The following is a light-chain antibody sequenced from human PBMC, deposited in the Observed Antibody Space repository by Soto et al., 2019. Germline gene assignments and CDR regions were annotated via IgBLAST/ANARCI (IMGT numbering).Light chain of an antibody. Sequence: EIVLTQSPATLSLSPGERATLSCRASQSVSSYLACYQQKPGKAPRLLIYDASSRPSGIPARFSGSGSGTDFTLTINNLEPENFAVYYCQQRSNWPPMYTFCQGNKLENK. CDR1: QSVSSY. J-gene: IGKJ2*01. CDR2: DAS. V-gene: IGKV3-11*01. CDR3: QQRSNWPPMYT.